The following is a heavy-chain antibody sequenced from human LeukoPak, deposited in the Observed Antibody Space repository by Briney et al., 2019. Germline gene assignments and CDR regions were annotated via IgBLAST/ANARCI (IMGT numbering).Heavy chain of an antibody. Sequence: QPGGSLRLSCAASGFTFSSYALSWVRQAPGKGLEWVSAISGGADSTYYADSVQGRFTISRDNSKNTLYLQVNSLRAEDTAVYYCAKEGSTRLSRLPQAYWGQGTLVTVSS. CDR2: ISGGADST. J-gene: IGHJ4*02. CDR1: GFTFSSYA. V-gene: IGHV3-23*01. D-gene: IGHD2-2*01. CDR3: AKEGSTRLSRLPQAY.